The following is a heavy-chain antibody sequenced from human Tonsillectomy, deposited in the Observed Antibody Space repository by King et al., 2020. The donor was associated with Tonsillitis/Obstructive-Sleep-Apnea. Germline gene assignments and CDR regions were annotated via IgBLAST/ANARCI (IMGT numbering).Heavy chain of an antibody. CDR1: GFTFRSYT. CDR2: IIGRVGGT. D-gene: IGHD4-17*01. Sequence: VQLVESGGGLEQPGGSLILSCAASGFTFRSYTMSWFRQAPGKGLEWVSGIIGRVGGTYNDDSVKVRFTISRDNSTTTLYLQMNSLRAEDTAVYYCAKASPNVGGDYGDDHPFDYWGQGILVTVSS. CDR3: AKASPNVGGDYGDDHPFDY. J-gene: IGHJ4*02. V-gene: IGHV3-23*04.